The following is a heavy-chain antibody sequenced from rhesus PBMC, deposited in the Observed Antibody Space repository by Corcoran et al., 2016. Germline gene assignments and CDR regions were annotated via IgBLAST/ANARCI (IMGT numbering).Heavy chain of an antibody. V-gene: IGHV5-20*01. CDR3: AKSPIAAAGLNY. D-gene: IGHD6S26*01. CDR1: VYSFTSSW. Sequence: EVQLVQSGAEVKRPGESLKISCKTSVYSFTSSWISWVRQMPGKCLECMRAIDPTDSDTRYNPSFQGQVTISADKSIRTAYLQWSRLKASDTTTYYCAKSPIAAAGLNYWGQGVLVTVSS. CDR2: IDPTDSDT. J-gene: IGHJ4*01.